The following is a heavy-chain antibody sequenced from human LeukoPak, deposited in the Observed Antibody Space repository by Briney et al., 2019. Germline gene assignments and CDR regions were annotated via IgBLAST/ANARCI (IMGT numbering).Heavy chain of an antibody. CDR2: ISGSSSYI. Sequence: GGSLRLSCAASGFTFSSYNMNWVRQAPGKGLEWVSSISGSSSYIYYADSVKGRFSISRDNAKNSLYLQMNSLRAEDTAVYYCARDLLGWELHYFDYWGQGTLVTVSS. CDR3: ARDLLGWELHYFDY. D-gene: IGHD1-26*01. V-gene: IGHV3-21*01. CDR1: GFTFSSYN. J-gene: IGHJ4*02.